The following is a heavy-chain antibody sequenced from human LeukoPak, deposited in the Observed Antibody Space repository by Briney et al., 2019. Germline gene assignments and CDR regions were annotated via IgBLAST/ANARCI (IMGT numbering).Heavy chain of an antibody. Sequence: SETLSLTCTVSGGSISTYYWGWIRQPPGKGLEWIGSIYYSGSTNYNPSLKSRVTISVDTSKNQFSLKLSSVTAADTAVYYCARQVVGALDYWGQGTLVTVSS. V-gene: IGHV4-39*01. CDR2: IYYSGST. D-gene: IGHD1-26*01. CDR3: ARQVVGALDY. J-gene: IGHJ4*02. CDR1: GGSISTYY.